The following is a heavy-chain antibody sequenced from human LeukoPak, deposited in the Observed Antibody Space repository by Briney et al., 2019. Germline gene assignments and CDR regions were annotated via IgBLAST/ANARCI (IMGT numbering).Heavy chain of an antibody. V-gene: IGHV3-21*01. Sequence: GGSLRLSCAASGFTFSSYSMNWVRQAPGKGLEWVSSISSSSSYIYYADSVKGRFTISRDNAKNSLYPQMNSLRAEDTAVYYCAKVFGRAVAVGMDVWGQGTTVTVSS. D-gene: IGHD6-19*01. J-gene: IGHJ6*02. CDR2: ISSSSSYI. CDR1: GFTFSSYS. CDR3: AKVFGRAVAVGMDV.